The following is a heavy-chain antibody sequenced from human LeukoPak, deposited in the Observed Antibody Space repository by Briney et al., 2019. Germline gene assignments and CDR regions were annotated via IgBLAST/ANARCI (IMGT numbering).Heavy chain of an antibody. V-gene: IGHV3-66*01. Sequence: GGSLRLSCAASGFTVSSNYMSWVRQAPGKGLEWVSVIYSGGSTYYADSVKGRFTISRDNSKNTLYLQMNSLRAEDTAVYYRAKGRLNYYDSSGYLDYWGQGTLVTVSS. CDR2: IYSGGST. CDR1: GFTVSSNY. CDR3: AKGRLNYYDSSGYLDY. D-gene: IGHD3-22*01. J-gene: IGHJ4*02.